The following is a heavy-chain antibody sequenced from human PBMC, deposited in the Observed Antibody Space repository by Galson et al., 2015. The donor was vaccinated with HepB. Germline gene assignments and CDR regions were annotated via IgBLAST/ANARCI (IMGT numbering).Heavy chain of an antibody. CDR2: IWYDGSNK. D-gene: IGHD3-22*01. V-gene: IGHV3-33*06. J-gene: IGHJ4*02. CDR1: GFTFSSYG. CDR3: ANDPLSSGYYGSLS. Sequence: SLRLSCAASGFTFSSYGMHWVRQAPGKGLEWVAVIWYDGSNKYYADSVKGRFTISRDNSKNTLYLQMNSLRAEDTAVYYCANDPLSSGYYGSLSWGQGTLVTVSS.